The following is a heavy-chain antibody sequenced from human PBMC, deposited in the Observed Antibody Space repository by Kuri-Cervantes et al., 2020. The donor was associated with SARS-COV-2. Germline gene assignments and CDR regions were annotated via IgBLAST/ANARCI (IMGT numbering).Heavy chain of an antibody. Sequence: GGSLRLSCAASGFTFDDYAMHWVRQAPGKGLEWISGISWNSGSIGYADSVKGRFTISRDNAKNSLYLQMNSLRAEDTALYYCAKDRSGYYYYGMDVWGQGTTVTVSS. CDR1: GFTFDDYA. V-gene: IGHV3-9*01. CDR3: AKDRSGYYYYGMDV. CDR2: ISWNSGSI. J-gene: IGHJ6*02.